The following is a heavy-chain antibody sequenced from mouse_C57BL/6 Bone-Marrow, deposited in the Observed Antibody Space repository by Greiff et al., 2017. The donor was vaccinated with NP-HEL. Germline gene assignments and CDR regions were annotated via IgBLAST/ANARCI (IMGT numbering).Heavy chain of an antibody. CDR1: GYSITSDY. J-gene: IGHJ1*03. D-gene: IGHD1-1*01. CDR2: ISYSGST. Sequence: EVQGVESGPGLAKPSQTLSLTCSVTGYSITSDYWNWIRKFPGNKLEYMGYISYSGSTYYNPSLKSRISITRDTSKNQYYLQLNSVTTEDTATYYCARYPHYYYGSSWYFDVWGTGTTVTVSS. V-gene: IGHV3-8*01. CDR3: ARYPHYYYGSSWYFDV.